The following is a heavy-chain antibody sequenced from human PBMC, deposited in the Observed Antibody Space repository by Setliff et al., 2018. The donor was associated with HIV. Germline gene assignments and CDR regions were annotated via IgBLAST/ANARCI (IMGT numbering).Heavy chain of an antibody. CDR2: ISAYDSNT. V-gene: IGHV1-18*01. Sequence: ASVKVSYKASGYTFTSYGISWVRQAPGQGLELMGWISAYDSNTNYEHRLQGRVTMTTDTSTSTAYMELRGLISDDTAVYYCARAPQIFTAYSYAYPHFDHWGQGTLVTVSS. CDR3: ARAPQIFTAYSYAYPHFDH. J-gene: IGHJ4*02. CDR1: GYTFTSYG. D-gene: IGHD5-18*01.